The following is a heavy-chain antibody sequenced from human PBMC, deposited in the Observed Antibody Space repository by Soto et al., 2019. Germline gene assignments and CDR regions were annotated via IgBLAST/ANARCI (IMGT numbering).Heavy chain of an antibody. D-gene: IGHD6-19*01. CDR3: ARVRGSSGWYYYYYMDV. V-gene: IGHV3-7*05. CDR1: GFTFNDYW. CDR2: IKQYGSEK. Sequence: PGGSLRLSCAASGFTFNDYWMIWVRQAPGKGLEWVANIKQYGSEKYYVDSVKGRFTISRDNAKNSLYLQMNSLRAEDTAVYYCARVRGSSGWYYYYYMDVWGKGTTVTVSS. J-gene: IGHJ6*03.